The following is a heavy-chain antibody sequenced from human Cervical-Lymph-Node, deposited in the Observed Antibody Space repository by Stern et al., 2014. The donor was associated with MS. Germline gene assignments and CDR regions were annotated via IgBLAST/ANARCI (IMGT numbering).Heavy chain of an antibody. J-gene: IGHJ4*02. Sequence: VQLVESGGGVVQPGRSLRLSCAASGFSFSRYAMHWVRQAPGKGLEWGALIWYDGITPYYADSVTGRFTISRDNFKNTLYLQMNSLRAEDTAVYYCASAYSSSHYYFDYWGQGTLVTVSS. V-gene: IGHV3-33*01. CDR1: GFSFSRYA. CDR2: IWYDGITP. D-gene: IGHD6-13*01. CDR3: ASAYSSSHYYFDY.